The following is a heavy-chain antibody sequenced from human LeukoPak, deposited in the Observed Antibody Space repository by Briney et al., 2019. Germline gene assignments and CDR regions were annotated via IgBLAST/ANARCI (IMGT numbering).Heavy chain of an antibody. J-gene: IGHJ4*02. Sequence: SETLSLTCAVYGGSFNGYYWSWLRQPPGKGLEGIGEINHSGSTNYSPSLNSRVTLSVDTPKNHFSLRLSSVTAADTAVYYCARRTFGGVIAYWGQGTPVTVSS. CDR1: GGSFNGYY. CDR2: INHSGST. D-gene: IGHD3-16*02. CDR3: ARRTFGGVIAY. V-gene: IGHV4-34*01.